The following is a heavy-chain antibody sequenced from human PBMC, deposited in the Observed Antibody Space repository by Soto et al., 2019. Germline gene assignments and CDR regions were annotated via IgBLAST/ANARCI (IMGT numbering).Heavy chain of an antibody. CDR3: ARGDSTDCSNGVCSFFYNHDMDV. D-gene: IGHD2-8*01. CDR1: GYSFTDYH. Sequence: ASVKVSCKASGYSFTDYHIHWVRQAPGQGLEWPGRINPKSGGTSTAQKFQGWVTMTTDTSISTASMELTRLTSDDTAIYYCARGDSTDCSNGVCSFFYNHDMDVWGQGTAVTVSS. CDR2: INPKSGGT. V-gene: IGHV1-2*04. J-gene: IGHJ6*02.